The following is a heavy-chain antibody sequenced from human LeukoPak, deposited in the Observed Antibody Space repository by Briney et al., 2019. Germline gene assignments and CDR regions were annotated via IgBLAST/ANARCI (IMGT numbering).Heavy chain of an antibody. CDR3: ARVGPAAAGRGYWYFDL. V-gene: IGHV3-11*01. CDR1: GFTFSAYN. J-gene: IGHJ2*01. D-gene: IGHD6-13*01. Sequence: NPGGSLRLSCAASGFTFSAYNVSWIRQAPGKGLEWASYISASGYSMCYADSVKGRFTISRDNAQNSLYLQMNSLRAEDTAVYYCARVGPAAAGRGYWYFDLWGGGTLVTVSS. CDR2: ISASGYSM.